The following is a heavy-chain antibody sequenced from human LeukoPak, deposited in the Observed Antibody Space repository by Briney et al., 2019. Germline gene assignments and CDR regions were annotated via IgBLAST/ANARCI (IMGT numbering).Heavy chain of an antibody. Sequence: SSETLSLTCTVSGGSISSYYWSWIRQPPGKGLEWIGYIYYSGSTNYNPSLKSRVTISVDTSKNQFSLKLSSVTAADTAVYYCARLRFPWEPFDYWGQGTLVTVSS. CDR3: ARLRFPWEPFDY. CDR2: IYYSGST. CDR1: GGSISSYY. J-gene: IGHJ4*02. D-gene: IGHD1-26*01. V-gene: IGHV4-59*01.